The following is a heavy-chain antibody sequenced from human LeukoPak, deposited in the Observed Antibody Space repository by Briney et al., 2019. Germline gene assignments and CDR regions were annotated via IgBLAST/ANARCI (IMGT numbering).Heavy chain of an antibody. CDR2: INHSGST. CDR1: GGSFSGYY. D-gene: IGHD6-19*01. CDR3: ARLSSGGVDY. V-gene: IGHV4-34*01. Sequence: PSETLSLTCAVYGGSFSGYYWSWIRQPPGKGLEWIGEINHSGSTNYNPSLKSRVTISVDTSKNQFSLKLSSVTAADTAVYYCARLSSGGVDYWGQGTLVTVSS. J-gene: IGHJ4*02.